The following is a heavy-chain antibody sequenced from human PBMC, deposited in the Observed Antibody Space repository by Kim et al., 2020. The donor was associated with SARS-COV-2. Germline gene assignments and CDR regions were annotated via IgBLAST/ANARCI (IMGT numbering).Heavy chain of an antibody. CDR3: AAIPNWNYDIDY. J-gene: IGHJ4*02. V-gene: IGHV1-58*01. Sequence: NYAQKFQERVTITRDMSTSTAYMELSSLRSEDTAVYYCAAIPNWNYDIDYWGQGTLVTVSS. D-gene: IGHD1-7*01.